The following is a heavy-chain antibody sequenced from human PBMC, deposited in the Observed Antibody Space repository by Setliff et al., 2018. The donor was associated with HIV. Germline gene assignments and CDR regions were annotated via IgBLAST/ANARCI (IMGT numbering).Heavy chain of an antibody. J-gene: IGHJ4*02. V-gene: IGHV3-23*01. CDR2: ISGSGGTT. CDR1: GFTFISYD. Sequence: GSLRLSCAASGFTFISYDMSWVRQAPGKGLEWVSGISGSGGTTKYADSVKGRFTISRDNSKNSLYLQMNSLRAEDTAVYYCAREYCNSTSCYGYSGDYWGQGTLVTVSS. CDR3: AREYCNSTSCYGYSGDY. D-gene: IGHD2-2*01.